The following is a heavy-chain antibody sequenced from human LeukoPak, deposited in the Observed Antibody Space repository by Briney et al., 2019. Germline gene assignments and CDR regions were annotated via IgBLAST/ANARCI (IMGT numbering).Heavy chain of an antibody. CDR2: ISSSSSYT. CDR1: GFTFSSYA. D-gene: IGHD1-26*01. CDR3: ARAPIYSGSYYHYYYGMDV. Sequence: TGGSLRLSCAASGFTFSSYAMSWVRQAPGKGLEWVSYISSSSSYTNYADSVKGRFTISRDNAKNSLYLQMNSLRAEDTAVYYCARAPIYSGSYYHYYYGMDVWGQGTTVTVSS. V-gene: IGHV3-11*05. J-gene: IGHJ6*02.